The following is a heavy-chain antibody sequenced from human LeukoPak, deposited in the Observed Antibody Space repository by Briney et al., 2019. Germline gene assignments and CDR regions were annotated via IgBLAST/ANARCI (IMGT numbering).Heavy chain of an antibody. J-gene: IGHJ4*02. Sequence: GGSLRLSCAASGFTFSNCAMSWVRQAPGKGLEWVSTISGSGGSTYYADSVKGRFSISRDNSKNTLYLQMNSLRAEDTAVYYCAKDFTAIPYYFDYWGQGTLVTVSS. V-gene: IGHV3-23*01. D-gene: IGHD2-21*02. CDR1: GFTFSNCA. CDR3: AKDFTAIPYYFDY. CDR2: ISGSGGST.